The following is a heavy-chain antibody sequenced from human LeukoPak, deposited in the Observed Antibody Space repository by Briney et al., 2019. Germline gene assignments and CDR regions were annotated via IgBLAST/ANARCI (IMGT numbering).Heavy chain of an antibody. CDR1: GFTFSSYW. CDR2: INNDGSST. V-gene: IGHV3-74*01. CDR3: ARGSDSGNYYDFDY. J-gene: IGHJ4*02. D-gene: IGHD1-26*01. Sequence: GGSLRLSCAASGFTFSSYWMHWVRQAPGKGLVWVSRINNDGSSTTYADSVKGRFTISRDNAKNTLFMQMNTLRAEDTAVYYCARGSDSGNYYDFDYWGQGTLVTVSS.